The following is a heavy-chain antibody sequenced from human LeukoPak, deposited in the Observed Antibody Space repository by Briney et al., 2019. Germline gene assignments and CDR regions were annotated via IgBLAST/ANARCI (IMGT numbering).Heavy chain of an antibody. CDR1: GYTFTSYD. Sequence: ASVKVSCKASGYTFTSYDINWVRQATGQGLEWMGWMNPNSGNTGYAQKFQGRVTMTRNTSISTAHMELSSLRSEDTAVYYCARAIREKRRLLLLYYFDYWGQGTLVTVSS. J-gene: IGHJ4*02. CDR2: MNPNSGNT. V-gene: IGHV1-8*01. CDR3: ARAIREKRRLLLLYYFDY. D-gene: IGHD3-22*01.